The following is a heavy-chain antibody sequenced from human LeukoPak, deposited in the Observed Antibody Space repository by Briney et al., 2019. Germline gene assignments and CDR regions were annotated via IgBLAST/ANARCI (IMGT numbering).Heavy chain of an antibody. D-gene: IGHD2-2*01. V-gene: IGHV1-69*04. CDR3: ASGGPDIVVVPAAAYFDY. J-gene: IGHJ4*02. CDR1: GGTFSSYA. CDR2: ILPIFGIA. Sequence: SVKVCCKASGGTFSSYAVGWVRQSPGLRLEWMGRILPIFGIANYAQKFQGRVTITADKSTSTAYMELSSLRSEDTAVYYCASGGPDIVVVPAAAYFDYWGQGTLVTVSS.